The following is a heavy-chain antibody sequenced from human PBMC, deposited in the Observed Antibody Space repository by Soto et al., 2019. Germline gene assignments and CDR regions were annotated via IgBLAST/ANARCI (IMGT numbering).Heavy chain of an antibody. CDR2: IIPIFGTA. Sequence: GASVKVSCKASGYTFTSYGMNWVRQAPGRGLEWMGWIIPIFGTANYAQKFQGRVTITADESTSTAYMELSSLRSEDTAVYYCARDGGRHSGGIDYWGQGTLVTVSS. CDR3: ARDGGRHSGGIDY. J-gene: IGHJ4*02. V-gene: IGHV1-69*13. D-gene: IGHD1-26*01. CDR1: GYTFTSYG.